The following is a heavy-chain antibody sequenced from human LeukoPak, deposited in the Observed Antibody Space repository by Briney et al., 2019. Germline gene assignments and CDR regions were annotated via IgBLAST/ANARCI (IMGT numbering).Heavy chain of an antibody. CDR2: INSDGSST. Sequence: GGSLRLSCAASGFTFSTYWMQWVRQAPGKGLVWVSHINSDGSSTTYADSVKGRFTISRDNAKNTLYLQMNSLRAEDTAVYYCVRDSYGIDYWGQGTLVTVSP. D-gene: IGHD4-17*01. CDR1: GFTFSTYW. CDR3: VRDSYGIDY. J-gene: IGHJ4*02. V-gene: IGHV3-74*01.